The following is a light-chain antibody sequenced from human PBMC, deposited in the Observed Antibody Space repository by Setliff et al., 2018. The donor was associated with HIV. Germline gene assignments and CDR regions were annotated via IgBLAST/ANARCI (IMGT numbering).Light chain of an antibody. Sequence: QSVLTQPASVSGSPGQSITISCTGTTSDIGGYNYVSWYQHHPGKAPKLMIYEVSHRPSGVSNRFSGSKSGNTASLTISGLQAEDEAEYFCSSYTSSSTYVFGAGTKVTVL. CDR2: EVS. V-gene: IGLV2-14*01. J-gene: IGLJ1*01. CDR3: SSYTSSSTYV. CDR1: TSDIGGYNY.